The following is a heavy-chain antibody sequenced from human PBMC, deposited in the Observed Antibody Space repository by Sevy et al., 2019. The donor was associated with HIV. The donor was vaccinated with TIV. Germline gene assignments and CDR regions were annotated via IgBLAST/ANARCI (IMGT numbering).Heavy chain of an antibody. J-gene: IGHJ4*02. CDR3: ATERWGFFDSITRYLLPYFDS. CDR1: GFSFFNAW. D-gene: IGHD3-10*01. V-gene: IGHV3-15*01. CDR2: IRSETDGGTT. Sequence: GGSVRLSCSASGFSFFNAWMSWVRQAPGKGLEWIGRIRSETDGGTTEYTASVKGRFSISRDDSKDTLYLQMNSLKTEDTAVYYCATERWGFFDSITRYLLPYFDSWGQGTLVTVSS.